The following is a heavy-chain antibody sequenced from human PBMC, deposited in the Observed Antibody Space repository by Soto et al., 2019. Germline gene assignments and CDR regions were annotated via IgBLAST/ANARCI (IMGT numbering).Heavy chain of an antibody. J-gene: IGHJ6*02. D-gene: IGHD1-26*01. Sequence: QVQLVQSGAEVKKPGSSVKVSCKASGGTFSSYAISWVRQAPGQGLEWMGVIIPIFGTANYAQKFQGRVTITADKSTSTAYMELSSLRSEDTAVYYCARGSWWELPTAPYYYYGMDVWGQGTTVTVSS. V-gene: IGHV1-69*06. CDR3: ARGSWWELPTAPYYYYGMDV. CDR1: GGTFSSYA. CDR2: IIPIFGTA.